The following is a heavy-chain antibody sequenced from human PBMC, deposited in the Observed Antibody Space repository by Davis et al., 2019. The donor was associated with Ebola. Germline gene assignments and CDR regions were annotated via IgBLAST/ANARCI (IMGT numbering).Heavy chain of an antibody. D-gene: IGHD1-26*01. J-gene: IGHJ4*02. CDR1: GYTFTSYV. CDR2: ISAYNGNT. V-gene: IGHV1-18*01. Sequence: ASVKVSCKASGYTFTSYVISWVRQAPGQGLEWMGWISAYNGNTNYAQKLQGRVTMTTDTSTSTAYMELRSLRSDDTAVYYCARDTKYSGSYYRHFDYWGQGTLVTVSS. CDR3: ARDTKYSGSYYRHFDY.